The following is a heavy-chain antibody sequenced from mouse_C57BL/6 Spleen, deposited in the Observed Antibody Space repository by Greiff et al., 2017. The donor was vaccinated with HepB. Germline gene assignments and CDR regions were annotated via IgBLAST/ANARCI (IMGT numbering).Heavy chain of an antibody. CDR1: GYSFTGYY. J-gene: IGHJ2*01. CDR3: ARGVIYYYGSSYSLDY. Sequence: VQLQQSGPELVKPGASVKISCKASGYSFTGYYMNWVKQSPEKSLEWIGEINPSTGGTTYNQKFKAKATLTVDKSSSTAYMQLKSLTSEDSAVYYCARGVIYYYGSSYSLDYWGQGTTLTVSS. V-gene: IGHV1-42*01. CDR2: INPSTGGT. D-gene: IGHD1-1*01.